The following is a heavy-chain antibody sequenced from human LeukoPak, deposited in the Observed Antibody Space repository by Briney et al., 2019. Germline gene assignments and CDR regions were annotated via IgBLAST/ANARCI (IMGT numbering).Heavy chain of an antibody. J-gene: IGHJ4*02. CDR3: ASAAAGDNFRY. D-gene: IGHD6-13*01. CDR2: IIAIVGTA. V-gene: IGHV3-23*01. CDR1: GFTFSSYA. Sequence: PGGSLRLSCTASGFTFSSYAMSWVRQAPGKGLEWLSSIIAIVGTATYADSVKGRFTISTDNSKSTAYLQLNSLRSEDTAVYYCASAAAGDNFRYWGQGTLVSVSS.